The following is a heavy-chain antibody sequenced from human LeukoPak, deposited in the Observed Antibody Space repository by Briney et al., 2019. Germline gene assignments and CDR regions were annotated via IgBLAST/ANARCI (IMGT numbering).Heavy chain of an antibody. D-gene: IGHD3-22*01. CDR2: ISSSSYI. V-gene: IGHV3-21*01. CDR3: ARRAAYYDSSGYMR. J-gene: IGHJ4*02. Sequence: GGSLRLSCTASGFTFSSYSMNWVRQAPGKGLEWVSSISSSSYIYYADSVKGRFTISRDNAKNSLYLQMNSLRAEDTAVYYCARRAAYYDSSGYMRWGQGTLVTVSS. CDR1: GFTFSSYS.